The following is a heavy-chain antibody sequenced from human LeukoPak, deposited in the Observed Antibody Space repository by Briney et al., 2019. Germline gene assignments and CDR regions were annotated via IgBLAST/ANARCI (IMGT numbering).Heavy chain of an antibody. V-gene: IGHV4-61*01. CDR2: IYYSWST. D-gene: IGHD6-6*01. Sequence: SETLSLTWTVSGGSVSSGSYYWSWIRQPPGKGLEWIGYIYYSWSTNYNPSLKSRVTISVDTFKNQFSLKLSSVTAADTAVYYWARRVVDEYSSSSPIDYWGQGTLVTVSS. CDR3: ARRVVDEYSSSSPIDY. J-gene: IGHJ4*02. CDR1: GGSVSSGSYY.